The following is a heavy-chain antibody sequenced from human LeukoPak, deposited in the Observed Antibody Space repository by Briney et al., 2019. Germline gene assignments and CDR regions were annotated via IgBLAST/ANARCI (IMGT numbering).Heavy chain of an antibody. D-gene: IGHD6-13*01. CDR2: ISCSGGST. CDR1: GFTFSDYA. V-gene: IGHV3-23*01. Sequence: PGGSLRLSCAASGFTFSDYAIHWVRQAPGKGLEWVSGISCSGGSTYYADSVKGRFTISRDNSKNTLYLQMNSLRAEDTAVYYCAKDYPISHRYSSPNYFDYWGQGTLVTVSS. CDR3: AKDYPISHRYSSPNYFDY. J-gene: IGHJ4*02.